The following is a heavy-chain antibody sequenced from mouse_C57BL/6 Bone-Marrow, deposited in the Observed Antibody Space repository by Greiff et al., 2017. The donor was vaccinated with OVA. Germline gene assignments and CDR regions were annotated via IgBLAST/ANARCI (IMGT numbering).Heavy chain of an antibody. CDR3: ARRRDNYAMDY. CDR1: GYSFTGYY. CDR2: INPSTGGT. V-gene: IGHV1-42*01. Sequence: VQLKESGPELVKPGASVKISCKASGYSFTGYYMNWVKQSPEKSLEWIGEINPSTGGTTYNQKFKAKATLTVDKSSSTAYMQLKSLTSEDSAVDYCARRRDNYAMDYWGQGTSVTVSS. J-gene: IGHJ4*01.